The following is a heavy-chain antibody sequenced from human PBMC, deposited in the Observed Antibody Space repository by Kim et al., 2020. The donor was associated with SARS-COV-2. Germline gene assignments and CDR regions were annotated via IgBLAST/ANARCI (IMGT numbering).Heavy chain of an antibody. CDR3: ATGAKAVLINY. J-gene: IGHJ4*02. Sequence: TYYADTVKGRFTISRDTSRNKLYLQMNSLRAEDTALYYCATGAKAVLINYLGQGTMVTVSS. V-gene: IGHV3-23*01. CDR2: T. D-gene: IGHD2-15*01.